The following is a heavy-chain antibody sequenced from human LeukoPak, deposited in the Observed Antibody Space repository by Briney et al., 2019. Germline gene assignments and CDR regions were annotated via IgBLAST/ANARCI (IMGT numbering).Heavy chain of an antibody. J-gene: IGHJ5*02. CDR2: IYYSGST. Sequence: PSETLSLTCTVSGGSISSGDYYWSWIRQPPGKGLGWIGCIYYSGSTYYNPSLKSRVTISVDTSKNQFSLKLSSVTAADTAVYYCATGHIVVVTAQLNWFDPWGQGTLVSVSS. D-gene: IGHD2-21*02. CDR3: ATGHIVVVTAQLNWFDP. V-gene: IGHV4-30-4*01. CDR1: GGSISSGDYY.